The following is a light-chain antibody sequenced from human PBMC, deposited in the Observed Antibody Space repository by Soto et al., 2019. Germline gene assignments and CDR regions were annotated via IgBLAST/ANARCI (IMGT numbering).Light chain of an antibody. V-gene: IGKV3-11*01. CDR3: QQRSNWPPQIT. CDR2: DAS. Sequence: EIVFTHSPATLSLSPGERATLSCRASQSVSSYLAWYQQKPGQAPRLLSYDASNRATGIPARFSGSGSGTDFTLTISSLEPEDFAVYYCQQRSNWPPQITFGQGTRLEIK. CDR1: QSVSSY. J-gene: IGKJ5*01.